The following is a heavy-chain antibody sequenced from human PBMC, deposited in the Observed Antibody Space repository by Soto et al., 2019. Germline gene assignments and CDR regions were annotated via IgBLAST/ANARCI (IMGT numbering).Heavy chain of an antibody. Sequence: PGESLKISCKGSGYSFTSYWISWVRQMPGKGLEWMGRIDPSDSYTNYSPSFQGHVTISADKSISTAYLQWSSLKASDTAMYYCARLAFERFWTTPGDVWGQGTTVTVSS. CDR3: ARLAFERFWTTPGDV. D-gene: IGHD3-3*01. CDR2: IDPSDSYT. J-gene: IGHJ6*02. CDR1: GYSFTSYW. V-gene: IGHV5-10-1*01.